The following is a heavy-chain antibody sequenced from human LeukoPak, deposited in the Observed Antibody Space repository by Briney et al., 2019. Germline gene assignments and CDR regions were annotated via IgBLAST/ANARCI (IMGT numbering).Heavy chain of an antibody. CDR1: GGSISSYY. CDR2: IYYSGST. Sequence: SETLSLTCTVSGGSISSYYWSWIRQPPGKGLEWIGYIYYSGSTNHNPSLKSRVTISVDTSKNQFSLKLSSVTAADTAVYYCARAFDFWSSFDPWGQGTLVTVSS. V-gene: IGHV4-59*01. J-gene: IGHJ5*02. CDR3: ARAFDFWSSFDP. D-gene: IGHD3-3*01.